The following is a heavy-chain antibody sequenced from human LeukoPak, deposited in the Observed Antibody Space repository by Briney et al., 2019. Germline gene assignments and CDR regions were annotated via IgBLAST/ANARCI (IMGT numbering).Heavy chain of an antibody. CDR2: IYHSGST. Sequence: PSETLSLTCAVSGYSISSGYYWGWIRQPPGKGLEWIGSIYHSGSTYYNPSLKSRVTISVDTSKNQFSLRLSSVTAADTAVYYCARARLTIFGVAPGGIWFDPWGQGTLVTVSS. CDR3: ARARLTIFGVAPGGIWFDP. V-gene: IGHV4-38-2*01. J-gene: IGHJ5*02. CDR1: GYSISSGYY. D-gene: IGHD3-3*01.